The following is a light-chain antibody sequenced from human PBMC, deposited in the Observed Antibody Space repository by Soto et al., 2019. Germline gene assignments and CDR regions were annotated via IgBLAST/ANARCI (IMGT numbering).Light chain of an antibody. V-gene: IGLV2-14*01. CDR1: SSDIGAYNY. J-gene: IGLJ3*02. CDR2: DVS. Sequence: HSVLTQPASVSGSPGQSITISCTGTSSDIGAYNYVSWYQQYPGKAPKLLIYDVSDRPSGVSDRFSGSKSGNTASLTISGLQAEDEADYYCNSYTGTSTLEVFGGGTKLTVL. CDR3: NSYTGTSTLEV.